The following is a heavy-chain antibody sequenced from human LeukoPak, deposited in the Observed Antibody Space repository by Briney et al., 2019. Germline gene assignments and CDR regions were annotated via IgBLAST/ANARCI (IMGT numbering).Heavy chain of an antibody. V-gene: IGHV3-30*02. Sequence: GGSLRLSCAASGFTYSSYGMHWVRQAPGKGLEWVAFIRYDGSNKYYADSVKGRFTISRDNSKNTLYLQMNSLRAEDTSVYYCAKRHNEEGRLDYWGQGTLVTVSS. D-gene: IGHD3-10*01. CDR2: IRYDGSNK. J-gene: IGHJ4*02. CDR1: GFTYSSYG. CDR3: AKRHNEEGRLDY.